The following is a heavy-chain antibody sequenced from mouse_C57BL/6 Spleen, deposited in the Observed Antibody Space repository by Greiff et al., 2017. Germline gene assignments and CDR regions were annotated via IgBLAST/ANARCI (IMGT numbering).Heavy chain of an antibody. J-gene: IGHJ3*01. D-gene: IGHD1-1*01. CDR2: IDPENGDT. Sequence: VQLQQSGAELVRPGASVKLSCTASGFNIKDDYMHWVKQRPEQGLEWIGWIDPENGDTKYASKFQGKGNITAETSSNTAYLKLSSLTSEDTAVYYCTTDGSSLFAYWGQGTLVTVSA. CDR1: GFNIKDDY. V-gene: IGHV14-4*01. CDR3: TTDGSSLFAY.